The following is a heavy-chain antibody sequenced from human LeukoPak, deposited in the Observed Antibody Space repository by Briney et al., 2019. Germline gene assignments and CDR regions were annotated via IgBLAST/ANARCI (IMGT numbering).Heavy chain of an antibody. V-gene: IGHV3-66*01. J-gene: IGHJ4*02. CDR3: ARSRYGTTWSSSWEFDY. Sequence: GGSLRLSRAASGFTVSSNYMNWVHQAPGKGLEWVSVIYSGGSTYYADSVKGRFTTSRDNSKNTLYLQMNSLRAEDTAVYYCARSRYGTTWSSSWEFDYWGQGTLVTVSS. CDR1: GFTVSSNY. D-gene: IGHD6-13*01. CDR2: IYSGGST.